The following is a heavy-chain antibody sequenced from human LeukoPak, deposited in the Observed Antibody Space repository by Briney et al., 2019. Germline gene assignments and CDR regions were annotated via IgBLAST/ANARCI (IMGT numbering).Heavy chain of an antibody. CDR3: ARDEDGAMDV. CDR2: ITSSGGTI. V-gene: IGHV3-11*01. J-gene: IGHJ6*03. Sequence: GGSLRLSCAASGFTFSDYYMSWIRQTPGKGLECVSYITSSGGTIYYADSVKGRFTISRDNAKNSLYLQMNSLRAEDTAVYYCARDEDGAMDVWGRGTTVTVSS. D-gene: IGHD5-24*01. CDR1: GFTFSDYY.